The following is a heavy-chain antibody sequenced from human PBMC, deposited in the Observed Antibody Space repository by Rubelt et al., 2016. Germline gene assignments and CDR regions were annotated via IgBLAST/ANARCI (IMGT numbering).Heavy chain of an antibody. CDR3: ARAEYYDSSGYHNWFDP. CDR1: GGSISSGGYY. D-gene: IGHD3-22*01. Sequence: QVQLQESGPGLVKPSQTLSLTCTVSGGSISSGGYYWSWIRQHPGKGLEWIGYIYYSGSTYYNPSLKSRGTISVDTSKNQFYLKLSSVTAADTAVYYCARAEYYDSSGYHNWFDPWGQGTLVTVSS. CDR2: IYYSGST. J-gene: IGHJ5*02. V-gene: IGHV4-31*03.